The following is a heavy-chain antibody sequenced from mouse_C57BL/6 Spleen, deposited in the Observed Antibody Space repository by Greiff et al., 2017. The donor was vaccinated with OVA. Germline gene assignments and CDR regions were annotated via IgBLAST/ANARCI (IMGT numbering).Heavy chain of an antibody. CDR3: APQLNY. V-gene: IGHV1-82*01. D-gene: IGHD3-1*01. CDR1: GYAFSSSW. J-gene: IGHJ2*01. CDR2: IYPGDGDT. Sequence: VQLQQSGPELVKPGASVKLSCKASGYAFSSSWMNWVKQRPGKGLEWIGRIYPGDGDTNYNGKFKGKATLTADKSSSTAYMQLSSRTSEDSAVYFCAPQLNYWGQGTTLTVSS.